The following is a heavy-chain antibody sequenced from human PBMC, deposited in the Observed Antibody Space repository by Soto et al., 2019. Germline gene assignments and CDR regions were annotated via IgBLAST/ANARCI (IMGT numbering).Heavy chain of an antibody. Sequence: VQLVQSGGAVKKPGASVKVSCKASGYTFTRYGISWVRQATGQGLEGMGWMRAYNGKTNYAQRLQGRVTMTTDTSTSKAYMEQRSMRSDDEAVYCWARSDYGVNSPRARGAFDIWGQGTMVTVSS. CDR3: ARSDYGVNSPRARGAFDI. V-gene: IGHV1-18*01. CDR1: GYTFTRYG. CDR2: MRAYNGKT. J-gene: IGHJ3*02. D-gene: IGHD4-17*01.